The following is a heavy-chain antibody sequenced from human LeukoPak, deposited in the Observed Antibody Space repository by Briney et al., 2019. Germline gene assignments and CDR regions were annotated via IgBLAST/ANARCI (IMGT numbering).Heavy chain of an antibody. CDR2: IYTSGST. J-gene: IGHJ5*02. V-gene: IGHV4-61*02. CDR1: GGSISSGSDY. Sequence: PSETLSLTCTVSGGSISSGSDYWSWIRRPAGKGLEWIVRIYTSGSTNYNPSLKSRVTISVDTSKNQFSLKLSSVTAADTAVYYCAREAEQWLVGWFDPWGQGTLVTVSS. CDR3: AREAEQWLVGWFDP. D-gene: IGHD6-19*01.